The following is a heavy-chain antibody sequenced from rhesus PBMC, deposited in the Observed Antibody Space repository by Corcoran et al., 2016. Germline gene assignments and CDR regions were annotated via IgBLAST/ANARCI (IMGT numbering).Heavy chain of an antibody. CDR3: AREYSGYRYYFDY. D-gene: IGHD5-24*01. CDR1: GGTIRTNY. CDR2: ISGSGGST. Sequence: QVQLQESGPGLVKPSETLSLTCAASGGTIRTNYRSWPRTPPGKGLGWIGRISGSGGSTDYNPSLKSRVTISTDTSKNQFSLKLSSVTAADTAVYYCAREYSGYRYYFDYWGQGVLVTVSS. V-gene: IGHV4-173*01. J-gene: IGHJ4*01.